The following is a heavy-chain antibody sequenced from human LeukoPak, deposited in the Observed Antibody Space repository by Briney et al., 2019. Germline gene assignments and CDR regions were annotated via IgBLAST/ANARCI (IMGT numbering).Heavy chain of an antibody. Sequence: ASVKVSCKASGYTFTSYGISWVRQAPGQGLEWMGWISAYNGNTNYAQKLQGRVTMTTDTSTSTAYMELRSLRSDDTAVYYCARDVYDSSGYYEDYFDYWGQGTLVTVSS. J-gene: IGHJ4*02. D-gene: IGHD3-22*01. CDR1: GYTFTSYG. CDR2: ISAYNGNT. V-gene: IGHV1-18*01. CDR3: ARDVYDSSGYYEDYFDY.